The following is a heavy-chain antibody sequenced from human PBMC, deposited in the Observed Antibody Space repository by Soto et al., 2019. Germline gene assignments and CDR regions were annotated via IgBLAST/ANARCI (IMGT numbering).Heavy chain of an antibody. D-gene: IGHD6-19*01. Sequence: QVQLVQSEAELKQPGASVKISCKASGYIFTTSAIHWVRQAPGQGLEWMGIVNPSGGTTTYAQKFQGRVTMTRDTYTTTVYMELSSLRFDDPAVYYCAREDQWLPDYWGQGTLVSVSS. CDR2: VNPSGGTT. J-gene: IGHJ4*02. CDR3: AREDQWLPDY. CDR1: GYIFTTSA. V-gene: IGHV1-46*01.